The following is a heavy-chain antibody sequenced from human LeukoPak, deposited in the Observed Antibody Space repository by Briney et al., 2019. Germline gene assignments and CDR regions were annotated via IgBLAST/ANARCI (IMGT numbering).Heavy chain of an antibody. V-gene: IGHV1-46*01. CDR3: AKDADYGDYLYWFDP. J-gene: IGHJ5*02. CDR2: INPSGTST. Sequence: GASVKVSCKASGYTFTSYGISWVRQAPGQGLECMGIINPSGTSTSYAQKFQGRVTMTRDMSTSTVYMELSSLRSEDTAVYYCAKDADYGDYLYWFDPWGQGTLVTVSS. D-gene: IGHD4-17*01. CDR1: GYTFTSYG.